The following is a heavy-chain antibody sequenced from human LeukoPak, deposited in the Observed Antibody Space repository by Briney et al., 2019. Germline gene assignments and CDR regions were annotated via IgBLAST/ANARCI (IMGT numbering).Heavy chain of an antibody. CDR2: IYHTGKN. D-gene: IGHD1-26*01. Sequence: SETLSLTCTVSGGSISSYYWSWVRQPPGKGLEWIAYIYHTGKNNYNPSLKSRSIISVDTSKNQFSLKLTSVTAADTAIYYCVRDGYGGSPETFDIWGQGTMVTVSS. J-gene: IGHJ3*02. V-gene: IGHV4-59*01. CDR1: GGSISSYY. CDR3: VRDGYGGSPETFDI.